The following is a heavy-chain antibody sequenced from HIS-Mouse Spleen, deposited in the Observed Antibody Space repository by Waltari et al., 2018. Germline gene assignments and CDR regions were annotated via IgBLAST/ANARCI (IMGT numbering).Heavy chain of an antibody. J-gene: IGHJ4*02. D-gene: IGHD1-1*01. CDR2: IYYSGST. CDR3: ARDPRWNDGIDY. V-gene: IGHV4-39*07. CDR1: GGSIRSSSYH. Sequence: QLQLQESGPGLVTPSETLSLTGTVSGGSIRSSSYHWGWIRQPPGKGLEWIGSIYYSGSTYYNPSLKSRVTISVDTSKNQFSLKLSSVTAADTAVYYCARDPRWNDGIDYWGQGTLVTVSS.